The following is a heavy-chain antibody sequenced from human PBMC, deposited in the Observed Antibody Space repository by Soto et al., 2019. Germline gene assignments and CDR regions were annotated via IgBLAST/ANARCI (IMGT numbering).Heavy chain of an antibody. CDR1: GFTFSAYA. V-gene: IGHV3-48*02. J-gene: IGHJ3*02. CDR2: ISSGSSTI. D-gene: IGHD4-17*01. CDR3: ARANYGVSAFDI. Sequence: EVQLVESGGGLVQSGGSLTLSCAASGFTFSAYAMXWVRQAPGXGLEWISYISSGSSTIYYADSVKGRFTISRDNARNSLYLQMNSLRDEDTAVFYCARANYGVSAFDIWGQGTLVTVSS.